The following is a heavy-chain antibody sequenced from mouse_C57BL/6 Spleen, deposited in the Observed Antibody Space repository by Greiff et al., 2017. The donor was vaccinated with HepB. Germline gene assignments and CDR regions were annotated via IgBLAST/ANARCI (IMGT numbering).Heavy chain of an antibody. Sequence: EVQLVESGPELVKPGASVKIPCKASGYTFTDYNMDWVKQSHGKSLEWIGDINPNNGGTIYNQKFKGKATLTVDKSSSTAYMELRSLTSEDTAVYYCARHGSRGYFDVWGTGTTVSVSS. V-gene: IGHV1-18*01. CDR3: ARHGSRGYFDV. J-gene: IGHJ1*03. CDR2: INPNNGGT. D-gene: IGHD1-1*01. CDR1: GYTFTDYN.